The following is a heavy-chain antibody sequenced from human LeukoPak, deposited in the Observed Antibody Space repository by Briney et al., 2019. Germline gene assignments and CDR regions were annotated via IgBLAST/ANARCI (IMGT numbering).Heavy chain of an antibody. J-gene: IGHJ4*02. D-gene: IGHD6-19*01. V-gene: IGHV4-4*07. Sequence: PSETLSLTCTVSGGSISSYYWSWIRQPAGKGLEWIGRIYTSGSTNYNPSLKSRVTMSVDTSKNQFSLKLSSVTAADTAVYYCARDRGPHSSSIIDYWGQGTLVTVSS. CDR3: ARDRGPHSSSIIDY. CDR1: GGSISSYY. CDR2: IYTSGST.